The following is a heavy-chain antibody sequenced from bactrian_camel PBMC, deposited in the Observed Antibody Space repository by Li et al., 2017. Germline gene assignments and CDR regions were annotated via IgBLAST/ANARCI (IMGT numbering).Heavy chain of an antibody. CDR1: GATYSDYC. D-gene: IGHD1*01. V-gene: IGHV3S57*01. Sequence: HVQLVESGGGTVQAGGSLRLSCAVSGATYSDYCMMWFRQAPGKEREGVVGIVSDANTRYADSVKGRFTVSEDNAKNTIYLQMDSLTPEDTATNYCAAVLIGRDNCYSSSWTPDSWGQGTQVTVS. CDR2: IVSDANT. CDR3: AAVLIGRDNCYSSSWTPDS. J-gene: IGHJ4*01.